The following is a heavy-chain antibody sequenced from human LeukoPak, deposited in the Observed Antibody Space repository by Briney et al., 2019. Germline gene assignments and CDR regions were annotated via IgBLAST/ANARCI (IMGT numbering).Heavy chain of an antibody. V-gene: IGHV4-39*07. J-gene: IGHJ4*02. CDR3: ARGFWLRHYYDY. CDR1: GGSISSSTYY. CDR2: INHSGST. Sequence: SETLSLTCTVSGGSISSSTYYWGWIRQPPGKGLEWIGEINHSGSTNYNPSLKSRVTISVDTSKNQFSLKLSSVTAADTAVYYCARGFWLRHYYDYWGQGTLVTVSS. D-gene: IGHD5-12*01.